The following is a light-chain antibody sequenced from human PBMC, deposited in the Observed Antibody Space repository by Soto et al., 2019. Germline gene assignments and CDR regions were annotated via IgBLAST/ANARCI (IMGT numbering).Light chain of an antibody. CDR1: QSFRGL. CDR3: QQYYSYPIT. Sequence: EVVLTQSPVTLSLSPGERATLSCRASQSFRGLLAWYQQKPGQAPRLLIYGASSRATGIPDRFSGSGSGTDFTLTISRLEPEDFATYYCQQYYSYPITFGQGTRLEIK. J-gene: IGKJ5*01. CDR2: GAS. V-gene: IGKV3-20*01.